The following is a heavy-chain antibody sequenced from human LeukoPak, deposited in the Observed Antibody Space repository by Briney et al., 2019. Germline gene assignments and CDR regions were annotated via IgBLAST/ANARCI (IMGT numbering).Heavy chain of an antibody. V-gene: IGHV1-8*01. CDR2: MNPNSGNT. D-gene: IGHD6-6*01. CDR1: GYTFTTYD. Sequence: ASVKVSCKASGYTFTTYDLNWVRQATGQGLEWMGWMNPNSGNTGYAQKFQGRVTMTRNTSISTAYMELSSLRSEDTAVYYCARAPAYSSSPSFDYWGQGTLVTVSS. J-gene: IGHJ4*02. CDR3: ARAPAYSSSPSFDY.